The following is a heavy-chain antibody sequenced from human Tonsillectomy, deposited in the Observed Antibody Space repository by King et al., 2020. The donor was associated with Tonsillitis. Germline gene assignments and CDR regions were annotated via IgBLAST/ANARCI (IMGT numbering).Heavy chain of an antibody. J-gene: IGHJ4*02. CDR2: IYYSGST. CDR3: ARVLSSSGWKGVFDY. D-gene: IGHD6-19*01. CDR1: GGSISSYY. V-gene: IGHV4-59*01. Sequence: QLQESGPGLVKPSETLSLTCTVSGGSISSYYWSWIRQPPGKGLEWIGYIYYSGSTNYNPSLKSRVTISVDTSKNQFSLKLSSVTAADTAVYYCARVLSSSGWKGVFDYWGQGPLVTVSS.